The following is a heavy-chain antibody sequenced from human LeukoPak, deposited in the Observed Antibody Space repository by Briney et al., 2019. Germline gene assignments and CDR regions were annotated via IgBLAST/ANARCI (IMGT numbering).Heavy chain of an antibody. Sequence: SETLSLTCTVSGGSISSSSAYWGWIRQPPGKGLEWIGSIYYSKNTYYNPSLKSRVTISADTSKNQFSLTLGSVSATDTAVYYCVSPRGFSYGYFDYWGQGTLVTVAS. D-gene: IGHD5-18*01. CDR3: VSPRGFSYGYFDY. V-gene: IGHV4-39*01. CDR1: GGSISSSSAY. J-gene: IGHJ4*02. CDR2: IYYSKNT.